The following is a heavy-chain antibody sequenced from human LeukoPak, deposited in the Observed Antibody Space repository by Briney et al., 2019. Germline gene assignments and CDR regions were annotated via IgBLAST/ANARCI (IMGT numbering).Heavy chain of an antibody. CDR3: AKDDAWLQYND. D-gene: IGHD5-24*01. J-gene: IGHJ4*02. Sequence: GGSLRLSCAASGFTFSSYWMHWVRQAPGKGLVWVSHIKTDGSSTNYAESVKGRFTISRDNAENTVYLQINSLRDEDTAVYYCAKDDAWLQYNDWGQGTLVTVSS. CDR1: GFTFSSYW. V-gene: IGHV3-74*01. CDR2: IKTDGSST.